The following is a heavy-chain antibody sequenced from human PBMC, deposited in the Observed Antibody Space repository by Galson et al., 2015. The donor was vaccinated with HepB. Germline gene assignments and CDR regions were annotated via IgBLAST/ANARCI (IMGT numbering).Heavy chain of an antibody. V-gene: IGHV3-11*01. CDR2: ISSSGSTI. J-gene: IGHJ4*02. CDR1: GVTFSDYY. D-gene: IGHD6-19*01. CDR3: VRDGSSGWVNFDY. Sequence: SLRLSCAASGVTFSDYYMSWIRQAPGKGLEWVSYISSSGSTIYYADSVKGRFTISRDNAKNSLYLQMNSLRVEDTAVYYCVRDGSSGWVNFDYWGQGTLVTVSS.